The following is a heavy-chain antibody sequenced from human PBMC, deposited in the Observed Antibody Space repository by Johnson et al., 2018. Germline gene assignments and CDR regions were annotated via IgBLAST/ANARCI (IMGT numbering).Heavy chain of an antibody. Sequence: VQLVESGGGVVQPGRSLRLSCAASGFTFSTYGMHWVRQAPGKGLEWVSAISGSGGSTYYADSVKGRFTISRENAKNSLYLQMNSLRAGDTAVYYCVRQEGYNYQGAFDIWGQGTMVTVSS. CDR1: GFTFSTYG. V-gene: IGHV3-23*04. D-gene: IGHD5-24*01. J-gene: IGHJ3*02. CDR2: ISGSGGST. CDR3: VRQEGYNYQGAFDI.